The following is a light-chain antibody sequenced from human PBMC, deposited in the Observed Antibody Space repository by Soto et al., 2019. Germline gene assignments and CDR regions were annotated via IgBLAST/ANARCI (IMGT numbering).Light chain of an antibody. V-gene: IGKV3-15*01. CDR3: QHYNVWPPWT. J-gene: IGKJ1*01. CDR2: GAI. CDR1: QNVRRN. Sequence: EIAMTQSPATLSVSPEDRVTLSCRASQNVRRNIAWYQQKPGQAPSLLIFGAITRATGIPARFSGSGSGTEFTLTISSLQSEDSAIYYCQHYNVWPPWTFGQGTKV.